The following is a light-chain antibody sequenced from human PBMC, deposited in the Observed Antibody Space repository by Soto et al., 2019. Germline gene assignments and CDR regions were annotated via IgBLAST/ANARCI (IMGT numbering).Light chain of an antibody. J-gene: IGKJ2*01. CDR1: QDIKNY. CDR3: QLLHTYPYT. CDR2: DAS. V-gene: IGKV1-33*01. Sequence: DIQMTQSPSSLSASVGDRVTITCQASQDIKNYLNWYQQKSGKAPKLLIYDASDLETGVPSRFSGSGYGTDFTFTINSLQPEDIATYYCQLLHTYPYTFGQGTRLDI.